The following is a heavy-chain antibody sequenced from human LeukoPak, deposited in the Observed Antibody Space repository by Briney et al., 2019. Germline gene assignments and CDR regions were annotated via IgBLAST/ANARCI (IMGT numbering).Heavy chain of an antibody. CDR1: GFTFSSYA. Sequence: GGSLRLSCAASGFTFSSYAMSWVRQAPGKGLEWVSATSGSGGSTYYADSVKGRFTTSRDNSKNTLYLQMNSLRAEDTAVYYCAKPSLWFGELFGFDYWGQGTLVTVSS. J-gene: IGHJ4*02. CDR2: TSGSGGST. CDR3: AKPSLWFGELFGFDY. V-gene: IGHV3-23*01. D-gene: IGHD3-10*01.